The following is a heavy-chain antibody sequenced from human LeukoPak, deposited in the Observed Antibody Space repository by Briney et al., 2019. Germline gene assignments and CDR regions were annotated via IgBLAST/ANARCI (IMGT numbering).Heavy chain of an antibody. V-gene: IGHV3-48*04. D-gene: IGHD3-10*01. J-gene: IGHJ4*02. CDR2: ITSSSSTI. CDR3: LFGSGSYYTAFEY. CDR1: GFTFSSYT. Sequence: PGGSLRLSCAASGFTFSSYTMNWVRQAPGKGLEWISYITSSSSTIYYADSVKGRFTISRDNANNTLYLQMNSLRAEDTAVYYCLFGSGSYYTAFEYWGQGALVTVSS.